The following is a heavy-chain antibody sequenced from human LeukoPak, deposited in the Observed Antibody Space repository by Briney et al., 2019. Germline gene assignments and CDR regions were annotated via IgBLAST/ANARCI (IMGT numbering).Heavy chain of an antibody. CDR1: GFTFSSYW. V-gene: IGHV3-74*01. J-gene: IGHJ4*02. CDR2: ITSDGIT. D-gene: IGHD1-26*01. Sequence: SGGSLRLSCAASGFTFSSYWMHWVRQAPGKGPVWVSRITSDGITIYADSVKGRFTISRDNAKNTLYLQMNSLRAEDTAVYYCAREGLLLDYWGQGTLVTVSS. CDR3: AREGLLLDY.